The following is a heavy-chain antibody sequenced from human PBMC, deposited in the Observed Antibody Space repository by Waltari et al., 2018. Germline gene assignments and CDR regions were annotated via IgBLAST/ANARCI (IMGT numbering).Heavy chain of an antibody. CDR3: ARAAAAGTREVRARFLGFDY. D-gene: IGHD6-13*01. V-gene: IGHV3-53*01. CDR2: IYSGGST. Sequence: EVQLVESGGGLIQPGGSLRLSCAASGFTVSSNYMSWVRQAPGKGLEWVSVIYSGGSTYYADSVKGRFTISRDNSKNTLYLQMNSLRAEDTAVYYCARAAAAGTREVRARFLGFDYWGQGTLVTVSS. J-gene: IGHJ4*02. CDR1: GFTVSSNY.